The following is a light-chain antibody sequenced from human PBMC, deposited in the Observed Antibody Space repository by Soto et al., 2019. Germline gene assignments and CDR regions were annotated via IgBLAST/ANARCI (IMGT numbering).Light chain of an antibody. Sequence: IGLSQSPSTLSLSTGERATLSCRASQSVSSYLAWYQQKPGQAPRLLIYDASNRATGIPARFSGSGSGTDFTLTISRLEPEDFAVYYCQQYGSSPLTFGGGTKVDIK. CDR3: QQYGSSPLT. V-gene: IGKV3-20*01. J-gene: IGKJ4*01. CDR1: QSVSSY. CDR2: DAS.